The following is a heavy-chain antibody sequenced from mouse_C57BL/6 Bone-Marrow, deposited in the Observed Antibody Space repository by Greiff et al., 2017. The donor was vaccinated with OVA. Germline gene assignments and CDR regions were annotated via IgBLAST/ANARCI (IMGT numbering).Heavy chain of an antibody. V-gene: IGHV1-18*01. D-gene: IGHD1-1*01. Sequence: EVQVVESGPELVKPGASVKIPCKASGYTFTDYNMDWVKQSHGKSLEWIGDINPNNGGTIYNQKFKGKATLTVDKSSSTAYMELRSLTSEDTAVYYCASYYGSSYGFAYWGQGTLVTVSA. J-gene: IGHJ3*01. CDR2: INPNNGGT. CDR1: GYTFTDYN. CDR3: ASYYGSSYGFAY.